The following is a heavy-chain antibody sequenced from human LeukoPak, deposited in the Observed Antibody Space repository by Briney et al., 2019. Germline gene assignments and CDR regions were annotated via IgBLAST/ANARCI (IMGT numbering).Heavy chain of an antibody. V-gene: IGHV3-33*06. CDR2: IWYDGSNK. Sequence: GGSLRLSCAASGFTFSDYYMSWIRQAPGKGLEWVAVIWYDGSNKYYADSVKGRFTISRDNSKNTLYLQMNSLRAEDTAVYYCAKDQARTRTNYGMDVWGQGTTVTVSS. CDR1: GFTFSDYY. D-gene: IGHD1-14*01. J-gene: IGHJ6*02. CDR3: AKDQARTRTNYGMDV.